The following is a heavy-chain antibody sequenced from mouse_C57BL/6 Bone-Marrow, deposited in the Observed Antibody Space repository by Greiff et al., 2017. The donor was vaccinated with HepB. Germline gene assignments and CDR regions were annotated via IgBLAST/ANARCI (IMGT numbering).Heavy chain of an antibody. CDR2: ISNLAYSI. CDR1: GFTFSDYG. V-gene: IGHV5-15*01. J-gene: IGHJ1*03. CDR3: ARHPAGYFDV. Sequence: EVKLVESGGGLVQPGGSLKLSCAASGFTFSDYGMAWVRQAPRKGPEWVAFISNLAYSIYYADTVTGRFTISRENAKNTLDLEMSSLRSEDTAMYYCARHPAGYFDVWGTGTTVTVSS.